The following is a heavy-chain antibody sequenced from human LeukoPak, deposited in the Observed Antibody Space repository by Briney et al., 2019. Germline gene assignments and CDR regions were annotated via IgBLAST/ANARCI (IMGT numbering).Heavy chain of an antibody. V-gene: IGHV3-23*01. CDR1: GLTFSDYV. J-gene: IGHJ4*02. CDR2: ISGTGGTT. Sequence: GGSLRPSCAASGLTFSDYVMSWFRRAPGKGLEWVSLISGTGGTTYYADSVKGRFAISRDNSKNTLYVQLNSLRAEDTAIYYCATDSRRFDFWGQGTLVTVSS. CDR3: ATDSRRFDF.